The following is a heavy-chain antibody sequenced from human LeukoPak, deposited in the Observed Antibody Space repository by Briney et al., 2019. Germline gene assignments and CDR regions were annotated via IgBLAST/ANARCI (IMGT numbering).Heavy chain of an antibody. J-gene: IGHJ4*02. CDR2: ISYDGSNK. CDR3: ASTPTDY. V-gene: IGHV3-30-3*01. CDR1: GFTFSSYA. Sequence: GGSLRLSCAASGFTFSSYAMHWVRLAPGKGLEWVAVISYDGSNKYYADSVKGRFTISRDNSKNTLYLQMNSLRAEDTAVYYCASTPTDYWGQGTLVTVSS.